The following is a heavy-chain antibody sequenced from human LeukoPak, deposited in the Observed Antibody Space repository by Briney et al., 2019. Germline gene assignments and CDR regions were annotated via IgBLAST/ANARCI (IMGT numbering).Heavy chain of an antibody. Sequence: GGSLRLSRAASGFTFSSYAMHWVRQAPGKGLEWVAVITYDGSNKYYADSVKGRFTISRDNSKNTLYLQMNSLRAEDTAVYYCARVRRVGGFDPWGQGTLVAVSS. D-gene: IGHD3-10*01. CDR1: GFTFSSYA. CDR2: ITYDGSNK. J-gene: IGHJ5*02. V-gene: IGHV3-30-3*01. CDR3: ARVRRVGGFDP.